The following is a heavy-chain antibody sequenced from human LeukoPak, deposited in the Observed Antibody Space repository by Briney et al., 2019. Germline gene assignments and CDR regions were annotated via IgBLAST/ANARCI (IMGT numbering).Heavy chain of an antibody. V-gene: IGHV3-23*01. CDR3: AKGLCCSSTSCYAPVDY. J-gene: IGHJ4*02. Sequence: GGSLRLSCAASGFTFSSYAMSWVRQAPGKGLEWVSAISGSGGSTYYADSVKGRFTISRDNSKNTLYLQMNSLRAEDTAVYYCAKGLCCSSTSCYAPVDYWGQGTLVTVSS. D-gene: IGHD2-2*01. CDR2: ISGSGGST. CDR1: GFTFSSYA.